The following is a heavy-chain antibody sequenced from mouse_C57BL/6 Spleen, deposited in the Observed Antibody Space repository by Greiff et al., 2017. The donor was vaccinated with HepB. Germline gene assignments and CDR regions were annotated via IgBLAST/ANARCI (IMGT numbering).Heavy chain of an antibody. J-gene: IGHJ3*01. CDR3: ARNDYRNPFAY. CDR2: IWTGGGT. V-gene: IGHV2-9-1*01. Sequence: VQLKESGPGLVAPSQSLSITCTVSGFSLTSYSISWVRQPPGRGLEWLGVIWTGGGTNYNSALKSRLSTSKDNSTSQVFLLMNSLPTDDAARYYCARNDYRNPFAYWGQGTLVTVSA. CDR1: GFSLTSYS. D-gene: IGHD2-5*01.